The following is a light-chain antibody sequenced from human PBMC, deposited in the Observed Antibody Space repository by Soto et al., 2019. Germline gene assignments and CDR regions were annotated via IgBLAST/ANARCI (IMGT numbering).Light chain of an antibody. CDR3: QQADSFPLT. V-gene: IGKV1-39*01. J-gene: IGKJ4*01. CDR2: AAS. Sequence: DIQMTQSPSSLSASVGDRVTITCRASQTINKNLNWYQQKPGKAPKLLIYAASSLQSGVPSRFSGSGYGTDFTLTISSLQPEDSATYYCQQADSFPLTFGGGTKVEI. CDR1: QTINKN.